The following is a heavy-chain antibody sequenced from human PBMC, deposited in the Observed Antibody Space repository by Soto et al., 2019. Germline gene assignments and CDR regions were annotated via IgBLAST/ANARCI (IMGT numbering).Heavy chain of an antibody. CDR3: TVWGSGNDFGAA. V-gene: IGHV3-72*01. Sequence: EVQLVESGGGLVQPGGSLRLSCAASGFTFSDHYMDWVRQAPGKGLEWVGRSNNKADSYTTEYAASVKGRFTISRDGSKNSLFLQMNILKTEDTAVYYCTVWGSGNDFGAAWGQGILVNVSA. CDR1: GFTFSDHY. D-gene: IGHD3-10*01. CDR2: SNNKADSYTT. J-gene: IGHJ4*02.